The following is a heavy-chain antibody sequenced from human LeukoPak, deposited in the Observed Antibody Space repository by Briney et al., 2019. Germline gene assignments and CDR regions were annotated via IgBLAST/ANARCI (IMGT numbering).Heavy chain of an antibody. Sequence: GGSLTFSSQAFAYSSPSYLIGWVRQMPGKGLEWMGIIYPADSDTIYSPSFQGQVTISADKSITTAYLQWSSLKASDTAIYYCARRGDTPKLDYWGQGTLVTVSS. J-gene: IGHJ4*02. D-gene: IGHD5-18*01. CDR2: IYPADSDT. CDR3: ARRGDTPKLDY. V-gene: IGHV5-51*01. CDR1: AYSSPSYL.